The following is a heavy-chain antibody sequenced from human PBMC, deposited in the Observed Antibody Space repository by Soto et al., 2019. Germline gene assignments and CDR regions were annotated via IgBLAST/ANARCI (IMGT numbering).Heavy chain of an antibody. Sequence: PGGSLRLSCAASGLTFSRFAMSWVRQAPGKGLEWVATIHGSGAITNYADSVRGRFTISRDNSKDTMYLQLNTLRVEDTAVYYCAKDKGPGSYTNWCFEVWGRGTLVTVSS. D-gene: IGHD3-10*01. CDR1: GLTFSRFA. V-gene: IGHV3-23*01. J-gene: IGHJ2*01. CDR2: IHGSGAIT. CDR3: AKDKGPGSYTNWCFEV.